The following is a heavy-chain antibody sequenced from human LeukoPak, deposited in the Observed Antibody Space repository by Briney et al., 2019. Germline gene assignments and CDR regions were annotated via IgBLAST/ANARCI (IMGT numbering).Heavy chain of an antibody. CDR3: ATRSPSVVAGLDAFDI. CDR1: GGSISSSSYY. CDR2: IYYSGST. J-gene: IGHJ3*02. V-gene: IGHV4-39*07. D-gene: IGHD2-15*01. Sequence: SETLSLTCTVSGGSISSSSYYWGWIRQPPGKGLEWIGSIYYSGSTYYNPSLKSRVTISVDTSKNQFSLKLSSVTAADTAVYYCATRSPSVVAGLDAFDIWGQGTMVTVSS.